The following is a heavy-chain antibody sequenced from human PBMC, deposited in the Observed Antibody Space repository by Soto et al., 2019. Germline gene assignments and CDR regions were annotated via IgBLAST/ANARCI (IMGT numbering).Heavy chain of an antibody. D-gene: IGHD1-26*01. V-gene: IGHV1-18*04. CDR2: ISGQIAKT. Sequence: ASVKVYFKASGYSFHNFGIVWVRQAPGQGLEWMGWISGQIAKTNYAQKFQGKVTMTADTSTSTAYMELNTLTSDGTAMYYCARGPPSGSFSLTPRYWGQGTLVTVSS. CDR3: ARGPPSGSFSLTPRY. CDR1: GYSFHNFG. J-gene: IGHJ4*02.